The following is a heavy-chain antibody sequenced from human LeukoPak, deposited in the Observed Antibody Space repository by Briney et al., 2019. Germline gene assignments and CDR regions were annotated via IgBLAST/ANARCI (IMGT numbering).Heavy chain of an antibody. D-gene: IGHD3-10*01. CDR1: GYTFTSYY. V-gene: IGHV1-46*01. Sequence: ASVKVSCKASGYTFTSYYMHWVRQAPGQGLEWMGIINPSGGSTSYAQKFQGRVTMTTDTSTSTAYMELRSLRSDDTAVYYCAKDIPLYYGSGSYTYWGQGTLVTVSS. CDR3: AKDIPLYYGSGSYTY. J-gene: IGHJ4*02. CDR2: INPSGGST.